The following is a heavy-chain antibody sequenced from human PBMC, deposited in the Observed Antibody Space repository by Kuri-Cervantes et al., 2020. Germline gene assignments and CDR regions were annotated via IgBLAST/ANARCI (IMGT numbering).Heavy chain of an antibody. D-gene: IGHD1-26*01. CDR3: ASPIRTGGYSGSYFSADYYYYGMDV. J-gene: IGHJ6*02. Sequence: ASVKVSCKASGYTFTSYDINWVRQATGQGLEWMGWMNPNSGNTGYAQKFQGRVTMTRNTSISTAYMELSSLRSEDTAVYYCASPIRTGGYSGSYFSADYYYYGMDVWGQGTTVTVSS. CDR2: MNPNSGNT. CDR1: GYTFTSYD. V-gene: IGHV1-8*01.